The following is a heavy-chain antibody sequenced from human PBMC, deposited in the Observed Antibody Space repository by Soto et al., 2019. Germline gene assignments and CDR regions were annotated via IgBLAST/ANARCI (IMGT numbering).Heavy chain of an antibody. CDR2: INSGGDNT. CDR3: ARAVPAWFDP. CDR1: GFTFSSYA. V-gene: IGHV3-23*01. J-gene: IGHJ5*02. Sequence: EVQLLESGGGLVQPGGSLRLSCTASGFTFSSYAMSWVRQAPGKGLEWVSGINSGGDNTYYADSVKGRFSISRDSSKNTVCLQMNSLRAEDTALYYCARAVPAWFDPSGQGALVTVSS.